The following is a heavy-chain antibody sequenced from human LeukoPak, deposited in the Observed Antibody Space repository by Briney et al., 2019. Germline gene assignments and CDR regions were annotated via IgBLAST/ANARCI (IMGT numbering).Heavy chain of an antibody. CDR1: GYTFTSYY. D-gene: IGHD3-10*01. J-gene: IGHJ6*03. Sequence: ASVKVSCKASGYTFTSYYMHWVRQAPGQGLEWMGIINPSGGSTSYAQKFQGRVTMTRDTSISTAYMELSRLRSDDTAVYYCARARLETKYGSWYYYMDVWGKGTTVTVSS. V-gene: IGHV1-46*01. CDR3: ARARLETKYGSWYYYMDV. CDR2: INPSGGST.